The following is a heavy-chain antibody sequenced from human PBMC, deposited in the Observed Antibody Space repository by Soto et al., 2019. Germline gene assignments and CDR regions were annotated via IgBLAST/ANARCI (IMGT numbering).Heavy chain of an antibody. J-gene: IGHJ5*02. V-gene: IGHV4-30-2*01. CDR1: GGSISSGGYS. CDR3: GGEGVNTDILSGRRDMRFVP. CDR2: IYHSGST. D-gene: IGHD3-9*01. Sequence: SETLSLTSTVSGGSISSGGYSWSWIRQPPGKGLECIGYIYHSGSTYYNPSLKSRVTISVDRSKNQFSLKLSSVTAADTAVSYGGGEGVNTDILSGRRDMRFVPWGQGKLVTVS.